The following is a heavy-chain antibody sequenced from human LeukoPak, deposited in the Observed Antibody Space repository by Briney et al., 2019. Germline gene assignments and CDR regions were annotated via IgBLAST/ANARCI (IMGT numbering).Heavy chain of an antibody. J-gene: IGHJ4*02. CDR2: ISGSGGST. Sequence: GGSLRLSCAASGFTFSSYAMSWVRQAPGKGLEWVSAISGSGGSTYYADSVKGRFTISRDNSKNTLYLQTNSLRAEDTAVYYCAKAPAYYYDSSGYYRPPNYFDYWGQGTLVTVSS. CDR3: AKAPAYYYDSSGYYRPPNYFDY. V-gene: IGHV3-23*01. D-gene: IGHD3-22*01. CDR1: GFTFSSYA.